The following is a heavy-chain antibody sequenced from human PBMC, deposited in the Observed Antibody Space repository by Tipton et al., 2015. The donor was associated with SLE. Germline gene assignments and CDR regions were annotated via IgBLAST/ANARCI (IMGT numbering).Heavy chain of an antibody. CDR2: ISGSGGST. J-gene: IGHJ2*01. D-gene: IGHD2-2*03. CDR1: GFTFSSYA. CDR3: ARVSGYCSSPSCSIPRPWYFDL. V-gene: IGHV3-23*01. Sequence: SLRLSCAASGFTFSSYAMSWVRQAPGKGLEWVSAISGSGGSTYYADSVKGRFTISRDNSKNTLYLQMNSLRAEDTAVYYCARVSGYCSSPSCSIPRPWYFDLWGRGSLVTVSS.